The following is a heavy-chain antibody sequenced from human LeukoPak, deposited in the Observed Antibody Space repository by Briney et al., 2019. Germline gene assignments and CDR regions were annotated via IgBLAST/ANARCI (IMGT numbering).Heavy chain of an antibody. V-gene: IGHV3-15*01. J-gene: IGHJ4*02. CDR1: GFTFSNAW. CDR2: IKSKTDGGTT. Sequence: PGGSLRLSCAASGFTFSNAWMSWVRQAPGKGLEWVGRIKSKTDGGTTDYAAPVKGRFTISRDDSKNTLYLQMNSLKTEDTAVYYCTTSTSMGYLYDYWGQGTLVTVSS. CDR3: TTSTSMGYLYDY. D-gene: IGHD5-18*01.